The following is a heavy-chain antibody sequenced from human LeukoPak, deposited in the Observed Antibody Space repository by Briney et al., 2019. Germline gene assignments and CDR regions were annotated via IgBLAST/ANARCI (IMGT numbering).Heavy chain of an antibody. CDR1: GGSISSSNW. V-gene: IGHV4-4*02. D-gene: IGHD4-11*01. Sequence: SETLSLTCAVSGGSISSSNWRSWVRQPPGKGLEWIGEIYHSGSTNYNPSLKSRVTISVDKSKHQFSLKLSSVTAADTAVYYCARGAKTTVTTSAFYYWGQGTLVTVSS. J-gene: IGHJ4*02. CDR2: IYHSGST. CDR3: ARGAKTTVTTSAFYY.